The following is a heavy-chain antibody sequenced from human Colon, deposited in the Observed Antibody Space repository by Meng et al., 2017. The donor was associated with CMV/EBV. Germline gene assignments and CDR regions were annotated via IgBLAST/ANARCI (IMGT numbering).Heavy chain of an antibody. J-gene: IGHJ6*02. V-gene: IGHV3-21*01. CDR2: ISSSSSYI. CDR1: GFTFSSYS. CDR3: AREGPSAYYYGMDV. Sequence: GGSLRLSCAASGFTFSSYSMNWVRQAPGKGLEWVSSISSSSSYIYYADSVKGRFTISRDNAKNSLYLQMNSLRAEDTAVYYCAREGPSAYYYGMDVWGQGTTVTVS.